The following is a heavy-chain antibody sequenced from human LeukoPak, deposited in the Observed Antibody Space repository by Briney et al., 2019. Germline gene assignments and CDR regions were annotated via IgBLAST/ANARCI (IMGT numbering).Heavy chain of an antibody. V-gene: IGHV3-74*01. CDR2: IKSDGSST. CDR1: GFTFSSYW. Sequence: GGSLRLSCAASGFTFSSYWMHWVRQGPGRGLVWVSRIKSDGSSTSYADSVKGRFTISRDNAKNSLYLQMNSLRAEDMAVYYCARDLGYTDKFDYWGQGTLVTVSS. J-gene: IGHJ4*02. CDR3: ARDLGYTDKFDY. D-gene: IGHD5-24*01.